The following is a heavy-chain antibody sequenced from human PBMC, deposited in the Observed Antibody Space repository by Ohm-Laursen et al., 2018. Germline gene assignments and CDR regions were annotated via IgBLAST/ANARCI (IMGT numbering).Heavy chain of an antibody. V-gene: IGHV3-11*01. CDR1: GFTFSDYF. Sequence: SLRLSCAASGFTFSDYFMSWIRQAPGKGLEWISFISSSGSFIYYADSVKGRFTVSGDNAKNSLFLQMNSLRAEDTAVYYCARNSSTWGRSVDYWGQGALVTVSS. CDR3: ARNSSTWGRSVDY. CDR2: ISSSGSFI. D-gene: IGHD2-2*01. J-gene: IGHJ4*02.